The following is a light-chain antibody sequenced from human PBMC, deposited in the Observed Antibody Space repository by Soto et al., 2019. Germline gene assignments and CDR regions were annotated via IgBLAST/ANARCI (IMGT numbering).Light chain of an antibody. CDR2: GAF. Sequence: EIVMTQSPATLSVSPGERATLSCRASQSVSTTLAWYQQKPGQAPRLLIYGAFTRATVVPARFSGSGSGTDFTLTISSLQSEDFAVYYCHQYNNWPLTFGGGTKVEIK. J-gene: IGKJ4*01. V-gene: IGKV3-15*01. CDR3: HQYNNWPLT. CDR1: QSVSTT.